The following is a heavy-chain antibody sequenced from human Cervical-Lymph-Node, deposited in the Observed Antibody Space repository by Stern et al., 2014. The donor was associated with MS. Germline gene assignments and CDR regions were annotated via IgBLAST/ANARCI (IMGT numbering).Heavy chain of an antibody. CDR3: TSLSGPLDS. V-gene: IGHV1-3*04. D-gene: IGHD3-10*01. J-gene: IGHJ5*01. CDR1: GHTFA. CDR2: IITGNGDT. Sequence: QLVQSGAEVKKPRASVKVSCKASGHTFAVHWVRQAPGQRLEWMGRIITGNGDTNYSQKFQGRVTITRDTSASTAYMELRSLRSEDTAVYYCTSLSGPLDSWGQGTLVTVSS.